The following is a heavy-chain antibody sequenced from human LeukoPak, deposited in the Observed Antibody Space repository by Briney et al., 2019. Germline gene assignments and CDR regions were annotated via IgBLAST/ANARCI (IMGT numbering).Heavy chain of an antibody. J-gene: IGHJ4*02. D-gene: IGHD6-19*01. CDR3: ARRGSSGWEFFDY. CDR1: GYSFNSYW. Sequence: SGESLKISCKGPGYSFNSYWIGWVRQMPGKGLEWMGIIYPGDSDTRYSPSFQGQVTFSADKSISTAYLQWSSLKASDTAMFYCARRGSSGWEFFDYWGQGTLVTVSS. V-gene: IGHV5-51*01. CDR2: IYPGDSDT.